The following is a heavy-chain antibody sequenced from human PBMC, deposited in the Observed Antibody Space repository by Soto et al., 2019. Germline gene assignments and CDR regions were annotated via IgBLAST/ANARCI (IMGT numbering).Heavy chain of an antibody. CDR3: AREITSSCFDL. CDR2: INPNSGST. Sequence: QVQLVQSGGEVKKPGASVKVSCKTSGYTFTANYMHWVRQAPGQGLEWMGIINPNSGSTNYAQKLQGWVTLTSDTTISPAYVELSRLRPDDTAIYYCAREITSSCFDLLGQGTLVTVSS. J-gene: IGHJ4*02. CDR1: GYTFTANY. D-gene: IGHD2-2*01. V-gene: IGHV1-2*04.